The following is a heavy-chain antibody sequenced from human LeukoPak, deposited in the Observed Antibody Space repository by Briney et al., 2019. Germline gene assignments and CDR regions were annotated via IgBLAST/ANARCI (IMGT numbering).Heavy chain of an antibody. V-gene: IGHV3-21*01. CDR2: ISSSSSYI. D-gene: IGHD1-26*01. CDR3: ARDHGGSVGSYPYYFDY. J-gene: IGHJ4*02. CDR1: GFTFSSYS. Sequence: GGSLRLSCAASGFTFSSYSMNWVRQAPGKGLEWVSSISSSSSYIYYADSVKGRFTISRDNAKNSLYLQMNSLRAEDTAVYYCARDHGGSVGSYPYYFDYWGQGTLVTVSS.